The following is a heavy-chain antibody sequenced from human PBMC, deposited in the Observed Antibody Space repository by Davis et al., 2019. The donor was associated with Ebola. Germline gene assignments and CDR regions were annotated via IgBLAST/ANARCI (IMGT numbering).Heavy chain of an antibody. Sequence: GGSLRLSCAASGFIFNSYWMTWVRQAPGKGLEWVSSISSSSSYIYYADSVKGRFTISRDNAKNSLYLQMNSLRAEDTAVYYCARESVNIVASWGQGTLVTVSS. CDR3: ARESVNIVAS. J-gene: IGHJ4*02. CDR2: ISSSSSYI. CDR1: GFIFNSYW. V-gene: IGHV3-21*01. D-gene: IGHD5-12*01.